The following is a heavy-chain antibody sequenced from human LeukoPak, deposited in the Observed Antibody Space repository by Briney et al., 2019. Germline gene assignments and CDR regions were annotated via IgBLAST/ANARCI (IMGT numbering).Heavy chain of an antibody. J-gene: IGHJ4*02. CDR2: ISYDGSNK. V-gene: IGHV3-30*04. CDR1: GFTFSSYA. Sequence: GGSLRLSCAASGFTFSSYAMHWVRQAPGKGLEWVAVISYDGSNKYYADSVKGRFTISRDNSKNTLYLQMNSLRAEDTAVYYCAKAQALAYCGGDCYDGFDYWGQGTLVTVSS. D-gene: IGHD2-21*02. CDR3: AKAQALAYCGGDCYDGFDY.